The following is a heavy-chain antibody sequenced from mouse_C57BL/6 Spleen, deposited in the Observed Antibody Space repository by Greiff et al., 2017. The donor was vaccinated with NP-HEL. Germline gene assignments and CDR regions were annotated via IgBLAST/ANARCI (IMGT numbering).Heavy chain of an antibody. V-gene: IGHV14-4*01. CDR3: TPYSNYPAWFAY. Sequence: VQLKESGAELVRPGASVKLSCTASGFTITDDYMHWVKQRPEQGLEWIGWIDPENGDTEYASKFQGKATITADTSSSTAYLQLSSLTSEDTAVYYCTPYSNYPAWFAYWGQGTLVTVSA. D-gene: IGHD2-5*01. CDR1: GFTITDDY. CDR2: IDPENGDT. J-gene: IGHJ3*01.